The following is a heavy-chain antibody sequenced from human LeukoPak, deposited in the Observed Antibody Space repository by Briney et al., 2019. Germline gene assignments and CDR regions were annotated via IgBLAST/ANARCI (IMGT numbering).Heavy chain of an antibody. V-gene: IGHV3-30-3*01. J-gene: IGHJ2*01. CDR3: AREGGYCSGGNCYSRWYFDL. CDR2: ISYDGSNK. Sequence: GRSLRLSCIASGFTFSSYAMHWVRQAPGKGLEWMAIISYDGSNKYYADSVKGRFTISRDNSKNTLYLQMNSLRTEDTAVYYCAREGGYCSGGNCYSRWYFDLWGRGTLVTASS. D-gene: IGHD2-15*01. CDR1: GFTFSSYA.